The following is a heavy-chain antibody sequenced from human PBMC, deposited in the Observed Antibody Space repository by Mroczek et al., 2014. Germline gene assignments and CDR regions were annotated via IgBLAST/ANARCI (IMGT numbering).Heavy chain of an antibody. D-gene: IGHD1-26*01. CDR2: INPNSGGT. CDR3: ARDLEWELSDQYGNDAFDI. J-gene: IGHJ3*02. V-gene: IGHV1-2*02. Sequence: QVQLVQSGAEVKKPGASVKVSCKASGYTFTGYYMHWVRQAPGQGLEWMGWINPNSGGTNYAQKFQGRVTMTRDTSISTAYMELSRLRSDDTAVYYCARDLEWELSDQYGNDAFDIWGQRDNGHPSLQ. CDR1: GYTFTGYY.